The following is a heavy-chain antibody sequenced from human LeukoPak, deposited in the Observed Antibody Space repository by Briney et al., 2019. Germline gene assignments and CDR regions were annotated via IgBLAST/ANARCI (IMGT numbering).Heavy chain of an antibody. Sequence: HGGSLRLSCAASGFIFSTYIMSWVRQAPGKGLEWVSSISSSGGSTYYADSVKGRFTISRDNSKNTLYLQVNSLRAEDTAVYYCAKAAVYHDSCPDSWGQGTLVTVSS. CDR3: AKAAVYHDSCPDS. D-gene: IGHD5/OR15-5a*01. V-gene: IGHV3-23*01. J-gene: IGHJ4*02. CDR2: ISSSGGST. CDR1: GFIFSTYI.